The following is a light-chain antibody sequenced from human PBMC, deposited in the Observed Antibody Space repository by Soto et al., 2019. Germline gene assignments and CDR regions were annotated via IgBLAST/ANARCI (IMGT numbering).Light chain of an antibody. J-gene: IGKJ1*01. Sequence: IVLTQSPGTVSLSPGERATLSCRASQSVSSSYLAWYQQKPGQAPRLLIYGASSRATGIPDRFSGSGSGTDFTLTISRLEPEDFAVYYCQQYGSSWTFGQGTKVDIK. CDR1: QSVSSSY. V-gene: IGKV3-20*01. CDR2: GAS. CDR3: QQYGSSWT.